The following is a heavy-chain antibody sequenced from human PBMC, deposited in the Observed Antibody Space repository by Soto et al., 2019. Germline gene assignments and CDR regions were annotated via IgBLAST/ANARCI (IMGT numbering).Heavy chain of an antibody. CDR3: VREGRSSTSCNTGCAFDI. D-gene: IGHD2-2*02. Sequence: QVQLVESGGALVKPGGSLRLSCAASGFTSWDYDMSRIRQAPGKGLEWVSYISRSGNTMYYGDYVKGRFTISRDNAENSVFLQMISLRAEDTAVYYCVREGRSSTSCNTGCAFDIWGQGTMVTVSS. J-gene: IGHJ3*02. V-gene: IGHV3-11*01. CDR1: GFTSWDYD. CDR2: ISRSGNTM.